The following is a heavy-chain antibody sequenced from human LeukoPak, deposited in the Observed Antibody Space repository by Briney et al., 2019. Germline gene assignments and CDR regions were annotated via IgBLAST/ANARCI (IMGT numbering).Heavy chain of an antibody. CDR2: INVTTGIE. D-gene: IGHD3-22*01. CDR1: GYTFTRYN. V-gene: IGHV1-2*02. J-gene: IGHJ4*02. Sequence: GASVKASCKASGYTFTRYNMRWGRQAPGQRLKWMGWINVTTGIEHYAEEFHGRLTMTRETSIRTAYLELSRLRCDDTTVFYCARTHYDSSAYYSPAGYWGQGTLVTVSS. CDR3: ARTHYDSSAYYSPAGY.